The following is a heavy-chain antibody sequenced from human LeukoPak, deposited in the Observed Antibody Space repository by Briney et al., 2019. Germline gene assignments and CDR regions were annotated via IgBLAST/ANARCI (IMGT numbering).Heavy chain of an antibody. D-gene: IGHD1-26*01. CDR2: MNPNSGNT. CDR3: ARDLSGSQRGGYFDY. J-gene: IGHJ4*02. Sequence: ASVKVSCKASGYTFSNYAIYWVRQATGQGLEWMGWMNPNSGNTGFAQKFQGSVTITRNTSITTAYMELSSLTSEDTAVYYCARDLSGSQRGGYFDYWGQGTLVTVSS. CDR1: GYTFSNYA. V-gene: IGHV1-8*01.